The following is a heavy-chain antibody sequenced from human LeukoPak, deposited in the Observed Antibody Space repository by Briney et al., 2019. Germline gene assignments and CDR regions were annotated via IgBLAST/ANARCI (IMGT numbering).Heavy chain of an antibody. CDR3: VRESRPGGAMGLYHNFDY. D-gene: IGHD3-16*01. CDR1: GFNISDFW. V-gene: IGHV3-7*01. Sequence: GGSLRLSCAASGFNISDFWMTWVRQAPGKGLEWVANIKEDGTEKHLVDSVKGRFTITRDNTKNLLYLQMNSLRGDDTATYYCVRESRPGGAMGLYHNFDYWGQGTLVAVSS. CDR2: IKEDGTEK. J-gene: IGHJ4*02.